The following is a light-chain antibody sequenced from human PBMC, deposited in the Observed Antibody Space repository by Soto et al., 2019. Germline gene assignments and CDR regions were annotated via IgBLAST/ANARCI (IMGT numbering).Light chain of an antibody. CDR1: QSVKSNY. V-gene: IGKV3-20*01. Sequence: EVVLTQSPGTLSLSPGERVTLSCRASQSVKSNYLAWYQQKPGQPPRLLIYGASRRATGIPDRFSGSGYGTDFTLTISRMGPEDFAVYYCQQYGTSPTWTFGQGTKVDIK. CDR3: QQYGTSPTWT. CDR2: GAS. J-gene: IGKJ1*01.